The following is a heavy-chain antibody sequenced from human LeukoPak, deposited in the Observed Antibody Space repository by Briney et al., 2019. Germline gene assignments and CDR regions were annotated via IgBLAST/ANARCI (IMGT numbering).Heavy chain of an antibody. D-gene: IGHD1-26*01. Sequence: GASVKVSCKASGYTFTSYGISWVRQAPGQGLEWMGRIIPIFGTANYAQKFQGRVTITTDESTSTAYMELSSLRSEDTAVYYCATSYSGSYPTDYWGQGTLVTVSS. V-gene: IGHV1-69*05. CDR2: IIPIFGTA. CDR3: ATSYSGSYPTDY. CDR1: GYTFTSYG. J-gene: IGHJ4*02.